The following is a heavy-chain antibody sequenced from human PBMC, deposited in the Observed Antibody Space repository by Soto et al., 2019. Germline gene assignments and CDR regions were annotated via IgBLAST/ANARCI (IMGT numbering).Heavy chain of an antibody. CDR2: IHYSGTT. CDR1: GGSMRNYF. V-gene: IGHV4-59*01. CDR3: AAGEASSRNLAPHYLDF. J-gene: IGHJ4*02. Sequence: SETLSLTCTVSGGSMRNYFWTWIRQPPGKGLEWIGYIHYSGTTSFFPSYNPSLRSRVTISEDTSKNQFSLNLLSVTTADTAVYFCAAGEASSRNLAPHYLDFWGQGTLVTVSS. D-gene: IGHD6-13*01.